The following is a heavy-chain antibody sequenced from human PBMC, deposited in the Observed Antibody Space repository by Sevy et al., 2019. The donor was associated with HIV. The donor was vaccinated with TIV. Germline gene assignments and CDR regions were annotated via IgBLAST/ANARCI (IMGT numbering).Heavy chain of an antibody. CDR1: GYTFTSYG. J-gene: IGHJ3*02. CDR3: ARGINEITTLGRKRLAFDI. Sequence: AAVKVSCKASGYTFTSYGISWVGQAPGQGLEWMGWISAYNRNTNYAQKLQGRVTMTTDTSTSTAYMELRSLRSDDTAAYDCARGINEITTLGRKRLAFDIWGQGTPVTVSS. CDR2: ISAYNRNT. D-gene: IGHD3-3*01. V-gene: IGHV1-18*01.